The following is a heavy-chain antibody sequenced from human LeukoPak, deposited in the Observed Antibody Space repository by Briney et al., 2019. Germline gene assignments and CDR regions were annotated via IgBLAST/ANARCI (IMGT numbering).Heavy chain of an antibody. D-gene: IGHD3-16*01. CDR1: GGSISGYY. Sequence: SETLSLTCSVSGGSISGYYWSWIRQPPGQTLEGTGYIYSSGSTNYNPSLQSRVTMSVDTSINQFSLRLSSVTAADTSVYYCARFTYTTRPSDVWGKGTTVTVSS. CDR3: ARFTYTTRPSDV. CDR2: IYSSGST. V-gene: IGHV4-4*09. J-gene: IGHJ6*04.